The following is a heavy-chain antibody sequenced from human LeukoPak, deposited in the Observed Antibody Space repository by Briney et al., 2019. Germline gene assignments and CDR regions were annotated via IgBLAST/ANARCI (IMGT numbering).Heavy chain of an antibody. D-gene: IGHD4-17*01. V-gene: IGHV3-73*01. J-gene: IGHJ4*02. Sequence: GGSLRLSCAASGFTFSDSSIHWVRQASGKGLEWLRRIRGKANTYATLYAESVEGRFILSRDDSENTAYLQMNSLKTEDTAAYYCARRDDYGDPRSFDYWGQGTLVSVSS. CDR1: GFTFSDSS. CDR3: ARRDDYGDPRSFDY. CDR2: IRGKANTYAT.